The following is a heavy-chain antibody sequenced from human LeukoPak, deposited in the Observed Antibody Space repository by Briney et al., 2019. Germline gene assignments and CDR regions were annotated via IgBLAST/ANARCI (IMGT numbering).Heavy chain of an antibody. D-gene: IGHD4-17*01. Sequence: PGGSLRLSCAASGFTFGDYYMSWIRQAPGKGLEWVSYISSSSSYTNYADSVKGRFTISRDNAKNSLYLQMNSLRAEDTAVYYCARDSFTSGDYARWFDPWGQGTLVTVSS. CDR2: ISSSSSYT. CDR3: ARDSFTSGDYARWFDP. J-gene: IGHJ5*02. CDR1: GFTFGDYY. V-gene: IGHV3-11*06.